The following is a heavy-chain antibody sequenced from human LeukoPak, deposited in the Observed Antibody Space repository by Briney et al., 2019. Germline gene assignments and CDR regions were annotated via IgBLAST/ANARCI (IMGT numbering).Heavy chain of an antibody. CDR3: ARDGGFDC. V-gene: IGHV1-2*02. J-gene: IGHJ4*02. CDR1: GYTFTSYG. CDR2: INPNSGGT. D-gene: IGHD3-3*01. Sequence: GSSVKVSCKASGYTFTSYGISWVRQAPGQGLEWMGWINPNSGGTDYAQKFQGRVTMTRDTSINTAYMELSRLRSDDTAVYYCARDGGFDCWGQGTLVTVSS.